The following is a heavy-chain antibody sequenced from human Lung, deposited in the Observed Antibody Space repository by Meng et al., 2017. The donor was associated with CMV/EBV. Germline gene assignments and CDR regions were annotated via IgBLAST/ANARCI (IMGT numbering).Heavy chain of an antibody. Sequence: QVQLVESGGGVVQPGRSLRLSFAASGFTFSSYAMHWVRQAPGKGLEWVAVISYDGSNKYYADSVKGRFTISRDNSKNTLYLQMNSLRAEDTAVYYCARGQWHSLDYWGQGTLVTVSS. CDR3: ARGQWHSLDY. CDR2: ISYDGSNK. V-gene: IGHV3-30-3*01. D-gene: IGHD6-19*01. J-gene: IGHJ4*02. CDR1: GFTFSSYA.